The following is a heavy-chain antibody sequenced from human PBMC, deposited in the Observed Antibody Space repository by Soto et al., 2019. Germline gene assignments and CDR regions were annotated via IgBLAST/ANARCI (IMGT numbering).Heavy chain of an antibody. J-gene: IGHJ3*01. CDR2: ITGAGDGT. CDR3: ARGQKWRQLSLNVFDL. CDR1: GFTIENSV. D-gene: IGHD5-18*01. Sequence: EVQLVESGGGLVQPGGSLRLSCVASGFTIENSVMHWVRQTPGKGLMWVSRITGAGDGTLYADSVQGRFTISRDNAKNTVYLHMTGLRVEETAVYYCARGQKWRQLSLNVFDLWGQGTTVTVSS. V-gene: IGHV3-74*01.